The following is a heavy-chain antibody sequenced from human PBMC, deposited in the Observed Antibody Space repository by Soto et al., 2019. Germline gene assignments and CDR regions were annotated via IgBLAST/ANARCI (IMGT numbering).Heavy chain of an antibody. CDR2: INPAPGST. V-gene: IGHV1-46*01. CDR3: ARGGWAGYSSEGVFDL. J-gene: IGHJ4*02. CDR1: GFTFTNYY. Sequence: QVQLVQSGAEVKKSGAAVKISCKTSGFTFTNYYLHWVRQAPGQGLEWMGLINPAPGSTNYAEKFQGRVTMTRDMSSNTVYMQLGRLTSEDTGIYYCARGGWAGYSSEGVFDLWGQGTHITVSS. D-gene: IGHD3-22*01.